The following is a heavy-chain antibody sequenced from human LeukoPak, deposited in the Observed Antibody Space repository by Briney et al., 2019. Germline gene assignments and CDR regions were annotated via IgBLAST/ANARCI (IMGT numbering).Heavy chain of an antibody. V-gene: IGHV3-11*05. J-gene: IGHJ4*02. CDR2: ITTNSGYI. Sequence: GGSLRLSCAASGFTFSDYYMTWIRQAPGKGLEWVSYITTNSGYINYADSMKGRFTVSRDSAKNSLYLQMNSLRAEDTAVYYCARVRGYSGSYYFDYWGQGTLVTVSS. D-gene: IGHD1-26*01. CDR1: GFTFSDYY. CDR3: ARVRGYSGSYYFDY.